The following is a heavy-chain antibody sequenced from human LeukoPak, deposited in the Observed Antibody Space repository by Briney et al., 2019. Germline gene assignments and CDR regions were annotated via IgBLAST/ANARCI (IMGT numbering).Heavy chain of an antibody. CDR3: ATDYGSGSYVSPRDY. J-gene: IGHJ4*02. Sequence: GGSLRLSCAASGFTFSSYSMNWVCQAPGKGLEWVSSISSSSSYIYYADSVKGRFTISRDNAKNTLYLQMNSLRAEDTAVYYCATDYGSGSYVSPRDYWGQGTLVTVSS. CDR2: ISSSSSYI. V-gene: IGHV3-21*04. D-gene: IGHD3-10*01. CDR1: GFTFSSYS.